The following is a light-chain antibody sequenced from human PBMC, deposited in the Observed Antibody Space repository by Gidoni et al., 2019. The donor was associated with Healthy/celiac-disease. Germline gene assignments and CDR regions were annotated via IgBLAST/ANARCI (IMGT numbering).Light chain of an antibody. CDR2: QDS. CDR3: PAWYSSTVV. CDR1: KLGDKY. Sequence: YELTQPPSVSVSPGQTASITCSGDKLGDKYACWYQQKPGQSPVLFISQDSKRPSGIPERFSCSNSWNTATLTISVTQAMDEADYYCPAWYSSTVVFGGGTKLTVL. J-gene: IGLJ2*01. V-gene: IGLV3-1*01.